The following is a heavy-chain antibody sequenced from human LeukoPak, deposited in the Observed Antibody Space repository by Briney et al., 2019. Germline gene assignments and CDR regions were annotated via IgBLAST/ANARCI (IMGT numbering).Heavy chain of an antibody. Sequence: GRSLRLSCAASGFTFCSYGMHWVRQAPGKGLEWVAVISYDGSNKYYADSVKGRFTISRDNSKNTLYLQMNSLRAEDTAVYYCANYYYDSSGYYPDWGQGTLVTVSS. D-gene: IGHD3-22*01. CDR1: GFTFCSYG. CDR2: ISYDGSNK. J-gene: IGHJ1*01. CDR3: ANYYYDSSGYYPD. V-gene: IGHV3-30*18.